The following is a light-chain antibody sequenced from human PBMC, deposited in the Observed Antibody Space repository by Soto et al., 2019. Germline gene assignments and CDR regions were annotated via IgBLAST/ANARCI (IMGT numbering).Light chain of an antibody. V-gene: IGLV2-14*01. Sequence: QSALTQAASVSGSPGQSISISCTGTSSDVGGYNYVSWYQQHPGKAPKLMIYDVSNRPSGVSNRFSGSKSGNTASLTISGLQAEDEADYYCTSYISSSTVFGGGTQLTVL. CDR2: DVS. J-gene: IGLJ2*01. CDR1: SSDVGGYNY. CDR3: TSYISSSTV.